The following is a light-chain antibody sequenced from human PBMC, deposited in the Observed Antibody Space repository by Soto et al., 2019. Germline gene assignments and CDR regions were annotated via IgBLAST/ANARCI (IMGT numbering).Light chain of an antibody. V-gene: IGLV1-44*01. CDR1: SSNIGSNA. Sequence: QSVLTQPPSASGTPGQRVTISCSGSSSNIGSNAVNWYQHLPGTAPKLLIYSNNQRPSGVPDRFSGSKSGTSASLAISGLQSEDEADYYCAAWDDSLSAYVFGTGTKLTVL. CDR3: AAWDDSLSAYV. J-gene: IGLJ1*01. CDR2: SNN.